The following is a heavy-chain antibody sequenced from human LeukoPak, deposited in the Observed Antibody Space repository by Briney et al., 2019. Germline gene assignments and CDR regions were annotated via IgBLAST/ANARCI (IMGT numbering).Heavy chain of an antibody. D-gene: IGHD6-19*01. J-gene: IGHJ5*02. CDR1: GGSISSSNW. Sequence: SETLSLTCTVSGGSISSSNWWSWVRQPPGKGLEWIGEIYHSGSTNYNPSLKSRVTISVDTSKNQFSLKLSSVTAADTAVYYCARQGYSSGWLNWFDPWGQGTLVTVSS. CDR3: ARQGYSSGWLNWFDP. CDR2: IYHSGST. V-gene: IGHV4-4*02.